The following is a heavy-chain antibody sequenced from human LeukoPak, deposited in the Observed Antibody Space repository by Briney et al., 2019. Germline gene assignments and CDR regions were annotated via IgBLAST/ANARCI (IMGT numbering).Heavy chain of an antibody. Sequence: GGTLRLSCAASGLTFSSYALDWVRQAPGKGLEWVSAISGRGGSTYHADSVKGRFTISRDNSKNTLYLQMNSLRAEDTAVYYCAKSIAAADTDEFFDFWGQGTLVTVSS. D-gene: IGHD6-13*01. J-gene: IGHJ4*02. CDR2: ISGRGGST. V-gene: IGHV3-23*01. CDR1: GLTFSSYA. CDR3: AKSIAAADTDEFFDF.